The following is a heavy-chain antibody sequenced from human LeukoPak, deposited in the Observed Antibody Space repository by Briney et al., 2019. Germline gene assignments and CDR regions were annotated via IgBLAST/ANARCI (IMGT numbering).Heavy chain of an antibody. V-gene: IGHV3-7*03. CDR3: ARDGYDPTGDY. CDR1: GFTFSSYG. CDR2: IRQDGSDN. Sequence: GGTLRLSCAASGFTFSSYGMSWVRQAPGKGLEWLANIRQDGSDNYYADSVKGRFTFSRDNARNSLYLQMNTLRADDTAVYYCARDGYDPTGDYWGQGTLVTVSS. J-gene: IGHJ4*02. D-gene: IGHD5-12*01.